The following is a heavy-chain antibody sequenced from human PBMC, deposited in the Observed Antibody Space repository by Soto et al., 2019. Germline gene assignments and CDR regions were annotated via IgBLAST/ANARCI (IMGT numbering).Heavy chain of an antibody. J-gene: IGHJ4*02. CDR2: INPGSGYT. Sequence: QVQFVQSGAEVKKPGASVRLSCKPSGYTLPNYSIQWVRQAAGQGLQWLGWINPGSGYTEYSQRFQGRVTISRDNSASTFYIDLTSLTSEDTAVYFCTRDLNGGNPFDYWGQGTLVTVSS. V-gene: IGHV1-3*01. CDR1: GYTLPNYS. D-gene: IGHD2-8*01. CDR3: TRDLNGGNPFDY.